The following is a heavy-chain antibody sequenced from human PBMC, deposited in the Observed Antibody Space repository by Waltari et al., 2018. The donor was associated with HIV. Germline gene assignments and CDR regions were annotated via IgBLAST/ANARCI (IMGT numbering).Heavy chain of an antibody. Sequence: QLQLQESGPGLVKPSETLSLTCNVSGGSITSSSDYWAWIRQPPGKDLEWMGSLYYTGTTHYNPSLKSRVTISVDTSKNRFSLKLNSVTAADTAVYYCARLPDTPGVTWGRWFDRWGQGTLVTVSS. J-gene: IGHJ5*02. D-gene: IGHD3-3*01. CDR1: GGSITSSSDY. V-gene: IGHV4-39*01. CDR2: LYYTGTT. CDR3: ARLPDTPGVTWGRWFDR.